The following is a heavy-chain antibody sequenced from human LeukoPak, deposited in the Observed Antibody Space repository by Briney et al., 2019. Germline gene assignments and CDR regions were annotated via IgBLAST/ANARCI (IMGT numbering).Heavy chain of an antibody. CDR2: ISAGDDST. J-gene: IGHJ4*02. CDR1: GFTFSSYV. Sequence: GGSLRLSCAASGFTFSSYVMSWVRQTPXKXLEWVSTISAGDDSTYYADSVKGRFTISRDNSKNTLYLQMNSLRAGDTGIYYCAKVFFPPPYYFNSWGQGTLVTVSS. D-gene: IGHD2-21*01. CDR3: AKVFFPPPYYFNS. V-gene: IGHV3-23*01.